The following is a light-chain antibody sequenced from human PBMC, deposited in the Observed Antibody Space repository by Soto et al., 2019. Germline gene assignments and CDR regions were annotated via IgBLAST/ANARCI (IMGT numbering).Light chain of an antibody. CDR2: GAS. Sequence: EIVLTQSPATLSLSPGESATLSCRASQSVGRYLAWYQQKPGQANRLLIYGASIRATGVPARFSGTGSETDFTLTISGLQSEESAVYFCQQYNNWPFSFGQGARLEIK. J-gene: IGKJ5*01. CDR3: QQYNNWPFS. CDR1: QSVGRY. V-gene: IGKV3-15*01.